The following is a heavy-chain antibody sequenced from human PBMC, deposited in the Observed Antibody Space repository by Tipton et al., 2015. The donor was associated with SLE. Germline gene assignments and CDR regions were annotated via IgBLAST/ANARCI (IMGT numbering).Heavy chain of an antibody. J-gene: IGHJ3*02. Sequence: TLSLTCTVYDDSISSSSYFWGWIRQPPGKGLEWIGTIYYGGSTYYNPSLKSRVTMSVYTSKNQFSLKLNSVTAADTAVYYCARQENAFDIWGQGTMVAVSS. CDR3: ARQENAFDI. D-gene: IGHD5-24*01. CDR1: DDSISSSSYF. V-gene: IGHV4-39*01. CDR2: IYYGGST.